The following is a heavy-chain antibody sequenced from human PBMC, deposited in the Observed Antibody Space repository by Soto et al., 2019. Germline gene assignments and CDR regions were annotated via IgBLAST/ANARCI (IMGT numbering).Heavy chain of an antibody. D-gene: IGHD5-18*01. Sequence: ASVKVSCKASGYTFTSYYMHWVRQAPGQGLEWMGIINPSGGSTSYAQKFQGRVTMTRDTSTSTVYMELSSLRSEDTAVYYCARVPLYSYGYRTAAFDIWGQGTMVTV. J-gene: IGHJ3*02. V-gene: IGHV1-46*01. CDR1: GYTFTSYY. CDR2: INPSGGST. CDR3: ARVPLYSYGYRTAAFDI.